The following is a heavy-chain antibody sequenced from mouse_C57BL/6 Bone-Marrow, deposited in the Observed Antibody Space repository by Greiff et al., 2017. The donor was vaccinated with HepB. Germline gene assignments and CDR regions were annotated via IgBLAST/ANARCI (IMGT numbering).Heavy chain of an antibody. D-gene: IGHD2-4*01. J-gene: IGHJ2*01. Sequence: EVKLMESGPGLVKPSQSLSLTCSVTGYSITSGYYWNWIRQFPGNKLEWMGYISYDGSNNYNPSLKNRISITRDTSKNQFFLKLNSVTTEDTATYYCAFYYDYFDYWGQGTTLTVSS. CDR1: GYSITSGYY. CDR2: ISYDGSN. V-gene: IGHV3-6*01. CDR3: AFYYDYFDY.